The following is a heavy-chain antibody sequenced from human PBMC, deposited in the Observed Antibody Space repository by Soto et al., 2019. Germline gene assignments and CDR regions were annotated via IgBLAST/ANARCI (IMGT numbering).Heavy chain of an antibody. V-gene: IGHV3-30*18. CDR1: GFTFSSYG. Sequence: GSLRLSCAASGFTFSSYGMHWVRQPPGKGLEWVAVISYDGSNKYYADSVKGRFTISRDNSKNTLYLQMNSLRPEDTAVYYCAKDLGYCISTSCRDYGMDVWGQGTTVTVSS. CDR2: ISYDGSNK. CDR3: AKDLGYCISTSCRDYGMDV. D-gene: IGHD2-2*01. J-gene: IGHJ6*02.